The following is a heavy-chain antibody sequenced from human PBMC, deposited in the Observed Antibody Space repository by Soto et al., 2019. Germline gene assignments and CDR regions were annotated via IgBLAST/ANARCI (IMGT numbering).Heavy chain of an antibody. Sequence: GGSLRLSCTASGFTFGDYAMSWVRQAPGKGLEWVGFIRSKAYGGTTEYAASVKGRFTISRDDSKSIAYLQMNSLKTEDTAVYYCTRDRSYDSSGYSVYFDYWGQGTLVTVS. CDR1: GFTFGDYA. D-gene: IGHD3-22*01. V-gene: IGHV3-49*04. J-gene: IGHJ4*02. CDR3: TRDRSYDSSGYSVYFDY. CDR2: IRSKAYGGTT.